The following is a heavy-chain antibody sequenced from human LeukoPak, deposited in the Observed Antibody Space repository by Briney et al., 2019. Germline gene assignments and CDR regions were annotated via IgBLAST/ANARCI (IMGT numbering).Heavy chain of an antibody. CDR1: GFTFRNYA. J-gene: IGHJ6*02. CDR2: ISDSGGRT. CDR3: AKDVHRDYFYYGMDV. V-gene: IGHV3-23*01. Sequence: PGGSLRLSCAASGFTFRNYAMNWVRQAPGKGLEWVSGISDSGGRTYYADSVKGRFTIHRDNSKHTLNLQMNSLRAEDPAVYFCAKDVHRDYFYYGMDVWGQGTTVTVSS.